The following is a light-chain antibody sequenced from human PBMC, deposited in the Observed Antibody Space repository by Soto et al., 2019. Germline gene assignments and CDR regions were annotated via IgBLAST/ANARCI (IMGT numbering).Light chain of an antibody. Sequence: EIVMTQSPATLSVSPGERVTLSCRASQSISSNLAWYQQKPGQAPRLLIYGASTRATDIPARFSGSGSGTEFTLTISSLQSEDLAVYYCQQYNNWPLTFGGGNKVEIK. CDR3: QQYNNWPLT. CDR1: QSISSN. V-gene: IGKV3-15*01. J-gene: IGKJ4*01. CDR2: GAS.